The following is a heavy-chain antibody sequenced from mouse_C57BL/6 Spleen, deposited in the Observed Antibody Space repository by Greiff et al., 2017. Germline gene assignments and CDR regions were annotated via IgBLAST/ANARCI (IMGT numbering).Heavy chain of an antibody. Sequence: QVQLQQPGAELVRPGSSVKLSCKASGYTFTSYWMDWVKQRPGQGLEWIGNIYPSDSETHYKQKFKDKATLTVDKSSSTAYMQLSSLTSEDAAVYYSAREETGPWYFDVWGTGTTVTVSS. J-gene: IGHJ1*03. D-gene: IGHD4-1*01. CDR2: IYPSDSET. CDR3: AREETGPWYFDV. CDR1: GYTFTSYW. V-gene: IGHV1-61*01.